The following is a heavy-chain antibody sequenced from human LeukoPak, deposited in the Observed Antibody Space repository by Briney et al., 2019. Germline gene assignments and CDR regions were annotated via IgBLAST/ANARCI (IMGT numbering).Heavy chain of an antibody. J-gene: IGHJ6*04. CDR3: ARDSKRVVPAAHYYYYGMDV. CDR1: GFTFSSYA. V-gene: IGHV3-30*04. Sequence: GRSLRLSCAASGFTFSSYAMHWVRQAPGKGLEWVAVISYDGSNKYYADSVRGRFTISRDNSKNTLYLQMNSLRAEDTAVYYCARDSKRVVPAAHYYYYGMDVWGKGTTVTVSS. CDR2: ISYDGSNK. D-gene: IGHD2-2*01.